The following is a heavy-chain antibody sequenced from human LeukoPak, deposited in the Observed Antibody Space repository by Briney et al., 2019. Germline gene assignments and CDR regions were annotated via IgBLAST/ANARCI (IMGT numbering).Heavy chain of an antibody. Sequence: SVKVSCKASGGTFSSYAISWVRQAPGQGLEWMGRIIPILGIANYAQKFRGRVTITADKSTSTAYMELSSLRSEDTAVYYCARVIVGATNDGHWGQGTLVTVSS. V-gene: IGHV1-69*04. CDR1: GGTFSSYA. J-gene: IGHJ4*02. CDR2: IIPILGIA. D-gene: IGHD1-26*01. CDR3: ARVIVGATNDGH.